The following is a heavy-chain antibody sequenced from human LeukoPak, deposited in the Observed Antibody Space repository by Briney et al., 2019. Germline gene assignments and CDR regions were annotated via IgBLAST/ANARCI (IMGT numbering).Heavy chain of an antibody. V-gene: IGHV1-2*02. CDR1: GYTFTGYY. CDR2: INPNSGGT. J-gene: IGHJ5*02. D-gene: IGHD3-10*01. Sequence: ASVTVSCKASGYTFTGYYMHWVRQAPGQGLEWMGWINPNSGGTNYAQKFQGRVTMTRDTSISTAYMELSRLRSDDTAVYYCAREYGSGSYYIEGSTAAGYNWFDPWGQGTLVTVSS. CDR3: AREYGSGSYYIEGSTAAGYNWFDP.